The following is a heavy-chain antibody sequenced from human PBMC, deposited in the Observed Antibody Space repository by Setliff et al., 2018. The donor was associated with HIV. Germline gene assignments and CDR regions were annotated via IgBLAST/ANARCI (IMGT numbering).Heavy chain of an antibody. D-gene: IGHD6-13*01. CDR1: GGSISSYY. V-gene: IGHV4-59*01. CDR3: ARHIFGRSKIAAAAIQIFDY. Sequence: SETLSLTCTVSGGSISSYYWSWIRQPPGKGLEWIGYIYYSGSTNYNPSLKSRVTISVDTSKNQFSLKLTSVTPADTAVYYCARHIFGRSKIAAAAIQIFDYWGQGTLVTVSS. J-gene: IGHJ4*02. CDR2: IYYSGST.